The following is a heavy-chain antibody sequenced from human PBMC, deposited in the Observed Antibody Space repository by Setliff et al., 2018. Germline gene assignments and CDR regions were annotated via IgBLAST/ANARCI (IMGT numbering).Heavy chain of an antibody. D-gene: IGHD3-3*01. CDR3: ARGITGNYNFWSGYYNYYYYYMDV. CDR1: GGSFSGYY. Sequence: PSETLSLTCAVYGGSFSGYYWSWIRQPPGKGLEWIGEINHSGSTNYNPSLKSRVTISVDTSKNQFSLKLSSVTAADTAVYYCARGITGNYNFWSGYYNYYYYYMDVWAKGTTVTVS. J-gene: IGHJ6*03. V-gene: IGHV4-34*01. CDR2: INHSGST.